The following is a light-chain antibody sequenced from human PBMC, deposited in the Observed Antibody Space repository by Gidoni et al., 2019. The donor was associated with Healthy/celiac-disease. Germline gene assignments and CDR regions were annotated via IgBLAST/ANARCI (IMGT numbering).Light chain of an antibody. CDR3: QQRSNWPPLT. Sequence: EIVLTQSPATLSLSPGERATLSCRASQSVSSYLPLYQQKPGQAPRLLIYDASNRATGIPARFSGSGSGTDFTLTISSLEPEDFAVYYCQQRSNWPPLTFGGGTKVEIK. V-gene: IGKV3-11*01. J-gene: IGKJ4*01. CDR1: QSVSSY. CDR2: DAS.